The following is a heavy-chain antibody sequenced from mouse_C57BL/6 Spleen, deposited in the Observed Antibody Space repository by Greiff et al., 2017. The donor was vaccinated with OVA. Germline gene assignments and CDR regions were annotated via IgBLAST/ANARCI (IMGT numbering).Heavy chain of an antibody. CDR1: GFSLTSYG. Sequence: VQLQQSGPGLVQPSQSLSITCTVSGFSLTSYGVHWVRQSPGKGLEWLGVIWRGGSTDYNAAFMSRLSITKDNSKSQVFFKMNSLQADDTAIYYCAKAYGYDGYYFDYWGQGTTLTVSS. CDR3: AKAYGYDGYYFDY. D-gene: IGHD2-2*01. J-gene: IGHJ2*01. CDR2: IWRGGST. V-gene: IGHV2-5*01.